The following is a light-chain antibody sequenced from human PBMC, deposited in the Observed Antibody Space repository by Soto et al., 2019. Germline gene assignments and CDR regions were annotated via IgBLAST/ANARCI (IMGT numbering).Light chain of an antibody. CDR1: SSDVGGYIY. CDR2: EAT. CDR3: SSYSTPTQGVF. V-gene: IGLV2-14*01. J-gene: IGLJ2*01. Sequence: QSVLTQPASVSGSPGQSITISCTGTSSDVGGYIYVSWYQHHPGKAPKLIIYEATNRPSGVSNRFSGSRSENTASLTISGLQAEDEAIYYCSSYSTPTQGVFFGGGTKQTVL.